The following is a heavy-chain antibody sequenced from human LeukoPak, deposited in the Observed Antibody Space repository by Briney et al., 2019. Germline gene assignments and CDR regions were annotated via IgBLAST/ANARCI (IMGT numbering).Heavy chain of an antibody. J-gene: IGHJ4*02. CDR3: ARAEYCGGDCYSVGIDY. V-gene: IGHV3-48*03. CDR2: ISSSGSTI. CDR1: GFTFSSYE. D-gene: IGHD2-21*02. Sequence: GGSLRPSCAASGFTFSSYEMNWVRQAPGKGLEWVSYISSSGSTIYYADSVKGRFTISRDNAKNSLYLQMNSLRAEDTAVYYCARAEYCGGDCYSVGIDYWGQGTLITVSS.